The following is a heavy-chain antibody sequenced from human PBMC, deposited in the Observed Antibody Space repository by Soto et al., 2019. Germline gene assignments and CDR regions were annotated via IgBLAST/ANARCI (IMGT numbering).Heavy chain of an antibody. CDR3: ARGGLVAATTSYYYYMDV. CDR2: IWYDGSNK. CDR1: GFTFSSYG. Sequence: GGSLRLSCAASGFTFSSYGMHWVRQAPGKGLEWVAVIWYDGSNKYYADSVKGRFTISRDNSKNTLYLQMNSLRAEDTAVYYCARGGLVAATTSYYYYMDVWGKGTTVTVSS. J-gene: IGHJ6*03. D-gene: IGHD2-15*01. V-gene: IGHV3-33*01.